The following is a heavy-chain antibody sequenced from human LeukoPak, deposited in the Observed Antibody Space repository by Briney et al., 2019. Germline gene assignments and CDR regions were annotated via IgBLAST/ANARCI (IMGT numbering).Heavy chain of an antibody. CDR3: AKVNDSSGWYFDY. Sequence: PGGSLRLSCAASGFTFSSYAMSWVRQAPGKGLEWVSAISGSGGSTYYADSVKGRFTISRDNSKNTLYLQMNCLRAEDTAVYYCAKVNDSSGWYFDYWGQGTLVTVSS. V-gene: IGHV3-23*01. J-gene: IGHJ4*02. CDR2: ISGSGGST. CDR1: GFTFSSYA. D-gene: IGHD3-22*01.